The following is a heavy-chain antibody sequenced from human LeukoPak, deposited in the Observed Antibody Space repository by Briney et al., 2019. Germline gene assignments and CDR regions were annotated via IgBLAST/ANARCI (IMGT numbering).Heavy chain of an antibody. CDR1: GFTFRNYA. J-gene: IGHJ4*02. Sequence: TGGSLRLSCAASGFTFRNYAMHWVRQAPGKGLEWVAIISYDGDNKYYADSVKGRFTISRDNSKNTLSLQMNSLRGEDTAVYYCAKDPSTLYSSGLDFWGQGTLVTVSS. CDR3: AKDPSTLYSSGLDF. D-gene: IGHD6-19*01. CDR2: ISYDGDNK. V-gene: IGHV3-30*02.